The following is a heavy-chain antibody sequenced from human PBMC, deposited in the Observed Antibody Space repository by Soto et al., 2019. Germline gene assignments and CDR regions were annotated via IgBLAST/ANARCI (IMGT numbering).Heavy chain of an antibody. Sequence: QVQLVQSGVEVKKPGASVKVYCKASGYTFTSYGISWVRQAPGQGLEWMGWTNPYNGNTNYAQKLQGRVTMTTDTSTSTAYMELRSLRSDDTAVYYCTRDPVGGNWFDPWGQGTLVTVSS. J-gene: IGHJ5*02. CDR1: GYTFTSYG. CDR3: TRDPVGGNWFDP. V-gene: IGHV1-18*01. CDR2: TNPYNGNT. D-gene: IGHD1-26*01.